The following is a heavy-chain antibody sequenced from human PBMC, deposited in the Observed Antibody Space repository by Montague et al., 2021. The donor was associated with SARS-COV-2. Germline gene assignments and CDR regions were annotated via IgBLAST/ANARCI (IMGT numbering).Heavy chain of an antibody. CDR1: GGSISNYY. D-gene: IGHD6-19*01. J-gene: IGHJ6*02. CDR2: LYTSGST. CDR3: ARESGYSSGWRYYYGLDV. V-gene: IGHV4-4*07. Sequence: SETLSLTCTVSGGSISNYYWTWIRQPPGKGLEWIGRLYTSGSTTYNPSLKSRVTMSVDTSTNQFSLNVTSVTAADTAIYYCARESGYSSGWRYYYGLDVWGQGTTVTVS.